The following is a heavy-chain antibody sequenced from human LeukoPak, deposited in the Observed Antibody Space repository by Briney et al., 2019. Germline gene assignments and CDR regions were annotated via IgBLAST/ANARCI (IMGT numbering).Heavy chain of an antibody. CDR1: GYTFTSYG. V-gene: IGHV1-18*01. CDR3: ARVDDRGHYYDSSGPRKLFDY. CDR2: ISAYNGNT. J-gene: IGHJ4*02. D-gene: IGHD3-22*01. Sequence: ASVKVSCKASGYTFTSYGISWVRQAPGQGLEWMGWISAYNGNTNYAQKLQGRVTMTRDTSISTAYMQLSRLSSDDTAVYYCARVDDRGHYYDSSGPRKLFDYWGQGTLVTVSS.